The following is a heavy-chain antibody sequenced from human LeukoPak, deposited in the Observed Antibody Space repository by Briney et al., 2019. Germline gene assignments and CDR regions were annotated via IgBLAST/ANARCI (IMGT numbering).Heavy chain of an antibody. CDR3: ARLMDCSGGSCQHQYYFDY. Sequence: PGGSLRLSCAASGFTFSSYWMSWVRQAPGKGLEWVANIKQDGSEKYYVDSVKGRFTISRDNAKNSLYLQMNSLRAEDTAVYYCARLMDCSGGSCQHQYYFDYWGQGTLVTVSS. D-gene: IGHD2-15*01. J-gene: IGHJ4*02. CDR2: IKQDGSEK. V-gene: IGHV3-7*01. CDR1: GFTFSSYW.